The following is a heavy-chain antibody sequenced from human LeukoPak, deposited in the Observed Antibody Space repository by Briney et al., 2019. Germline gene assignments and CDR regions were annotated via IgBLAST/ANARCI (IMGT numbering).Heavy chain of an antibody. J-gene: IGHJ6*02. CDR3: ARDEV. V-gene: IGHV3-9*01. CDR1: GFTFDDYA. CDR2: ISWNSGSI. Sequence: PGGSLRLSCAASGFTFDDYAMHWVRQAPGKGLEWVSGISWNSGSIGYADSVKGRFTISRDNAKNSLYLQMNSLRAEDTAVYYCARDEVWGQGTTVTVSS.